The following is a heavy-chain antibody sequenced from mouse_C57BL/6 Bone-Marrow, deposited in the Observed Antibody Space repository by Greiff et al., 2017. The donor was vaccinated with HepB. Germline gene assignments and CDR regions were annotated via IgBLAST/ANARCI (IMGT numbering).Heavy chain of an antibody. J-gene: IGHJ3*01. V-gene: IGHV5-9*01. CDR2: ISGGGGNT. Sequence: DVQLVESGGGLVKPGGSLKLSCAASGFTFSSYTMSWVRQTPEKRLEWVATISGGGGNTYYPDSVKGRFTISRDNAKNTLYLQMSSLRSEDTALYYCARQDDGYYIAYWGQGTLVTVSA. D-gene: IGHD2-3*01. CDR1: GFTFSSYT. CDR3: ARQDDGYYIAY.